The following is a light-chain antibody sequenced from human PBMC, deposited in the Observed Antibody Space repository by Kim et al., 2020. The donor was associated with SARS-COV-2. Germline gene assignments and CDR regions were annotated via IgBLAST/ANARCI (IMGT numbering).Light chain of an antibody. J-gene: IGLJ1*01. CDR1: SSNIGAGFD. Sequence: QSVLTQPPSVSGAPGQRVTISCTGSSSNIGAGFDVHWYQHLPGAAPKLLIFDNTNRPSGVPDRFSGSKSGTSASLAITELQAEDEAEYYCQSYDNSLRGYVFGTGTKVTVL. CDR2: DNT. CDR3: QSYDNSLRGYV. V-gene: IGLV1-40*01.